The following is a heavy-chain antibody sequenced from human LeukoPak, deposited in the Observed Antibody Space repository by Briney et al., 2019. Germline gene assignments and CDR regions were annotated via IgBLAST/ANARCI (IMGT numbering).Heavy chain of an antibody. V-gene: IGHV1-8*02. Sequence: ASVKVSCKASGYTFTSYGISWVRQAPGQGLEWMGWMNPNSGSTGYAQKFQGRVTMTRNTSISTAYMELSSLRSEDTAVYYCARGPYYYYMDVWGKGTTVTVSS. J-gene: IGHJ6*03. CDR2: MNPNSGST. CDR1: GYTFTSYG. CDR3: ARGPYYYYMDV.